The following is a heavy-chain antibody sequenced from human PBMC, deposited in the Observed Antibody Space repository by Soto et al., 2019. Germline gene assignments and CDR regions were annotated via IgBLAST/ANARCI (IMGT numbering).Heavy chain of an antibody. CDR3: ARDLGIAAAEYYFDY. Sequence: ASVKVSCKASGYTFTGYYMHWVRQAPGQGLEWMGWINPNSGGTNYAQKFQGWVTMTRDTSISTAYMELSRLRSDDTAVYYCARDLGIAAAEYYFDYWGQGTLVTVSS. V-gene: IGHV1-2*04. CDR2: INPNSGGT. D-gene: IGHD6-13*01. J-gene: IGHJ4*02. CDR1: GYTFTGYY.